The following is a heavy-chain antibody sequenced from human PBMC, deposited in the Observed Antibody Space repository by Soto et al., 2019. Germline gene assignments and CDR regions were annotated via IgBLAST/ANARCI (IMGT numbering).Heavy chain of an antibody. CDR3: ARDPNSSGYYYAGPYGMDV. CDR2: IYYSGST. J-gene: IGHJ6*02. Sequence: SETLSLTCTVSGGSISSGGYYWSWIRQHPGKGLEWIGYIYYSGSTYYNPSLKSRVTISVDTSKNQFSLKLSSVTAADTAVYYCARDPNSSGYYYAGPYGMDVWGQGATVTVYS. CDR1: GGSISSGGYY. D-gene: IGHD3-22*01. V-gene: IGHV4-31*03.